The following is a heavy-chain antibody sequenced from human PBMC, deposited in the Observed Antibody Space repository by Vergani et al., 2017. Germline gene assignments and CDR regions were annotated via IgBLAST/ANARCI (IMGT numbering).Heavy chain of an antibody. CDR2: IYYSGST. J-gene: IGHJ3*01. D-gene: IGHD2-2*01. Sequence: QLQLQESGPGLVKPSATLSLTCSVSGASIRSSNYYWGWIRQPPGKGLEWIASIYYSGSTHYNPSLKSRVTISVDTSKNQFSLKLSSVTAADTAVYYCARSYCSATRCYSSIAFDLWGQGTQVTISS. CDR3: ARSYCSATRCYSSIAFDL. CDR1: GASIRSSNYY. V-gene: IGHV4-39*01.